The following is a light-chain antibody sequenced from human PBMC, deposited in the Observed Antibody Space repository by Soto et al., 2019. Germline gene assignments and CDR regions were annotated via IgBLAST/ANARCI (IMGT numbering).Light chain of an antibody. CDR1: QSISTW. V-gene: IGKV1-5*01. CDR3: QQYNDYSN. CDR2: DAS. Sequence: DIQITQSRSTLSASVGDRVTITCRASQSISTWLAWYQQKPGKAPKLLISDASHLESGVPSRFTGSGSGTEFTLTISSLQPDDSATFYCQQYNDYSNFGQGTK. J-gene: IGKJ2*01.